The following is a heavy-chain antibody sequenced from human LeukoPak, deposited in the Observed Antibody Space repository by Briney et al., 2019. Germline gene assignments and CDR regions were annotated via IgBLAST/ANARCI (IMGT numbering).Heavy chain of an antibody. V-gene: IGHV3-15*01. D-gene: IGHD1-26*01. CDR2: IKSKTDGGTT. CDR1: GFTFAW. CDR3: TTGTGGFTFGY. J-gene: IGHJ4*02. Sequence: GGSLRLSCSASGFTFAWMSWVRQAPGKGLEWVGRIKSKTDGGTTDFAALVKGRFTISRDDPKNTVYLQMNGLKNEDTAVYYCTTGTGGFTFGYWGQGTLVTVSS.